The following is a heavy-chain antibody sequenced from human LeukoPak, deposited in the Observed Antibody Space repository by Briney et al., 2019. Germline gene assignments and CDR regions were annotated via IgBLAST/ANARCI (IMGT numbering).Heavy chain of an antibody. V-gene: IGHV4-59*01. Sequence: SETLSLTCTVSGGSISSYYWRWIRQPPGKGLEWIGYIYYSGSTNYNPSLKSRVTLSVDTSKNQFSLKLSSVTAADTAVYYGAREHTEYYFDYWGQGTLVTVSS. CDR1: GGSISSYY. CDR2: IYYSGST. J-gene: IGHJ4*02. CDR3: AREHTEYYFDY. D-gene: IGHD2-2*02.